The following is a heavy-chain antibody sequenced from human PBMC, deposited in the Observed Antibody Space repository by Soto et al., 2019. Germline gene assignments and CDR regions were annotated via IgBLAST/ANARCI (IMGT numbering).Heavy chain of an antibody. J-gene: IGHJ4*02. CDR1: GFTVSSNY. V-gene: IGHV3-66*01. CDR2: SAGGSRP. Sequence: GGSLRLSCAASGFTVSSNYMSWVRQAPGKGQEWVSVSAGGSRPYYADSVKGRFTISRDNSKNMLFLQMNSLRAEDTAVYYCAKDRHPDGIWTFDYWGQGSLVTVSS. D-gene: IGHD3-9*01. CDR3: AKDRHPDGIWTFDY.